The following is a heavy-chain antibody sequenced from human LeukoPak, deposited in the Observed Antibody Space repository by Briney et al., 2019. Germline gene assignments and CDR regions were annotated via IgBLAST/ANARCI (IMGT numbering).Heavy chain of an antibody. CDR1: GGSISSYY. D-gene: IGHD3-10*01. J-gene: IGHJ4*02. CDR3: ASSRFGELHY. CDR2: LHTSGST. Sequence: SETLSLTCTVSGGSISSYYWSWIRQPAGEGLEWIGRLHTSGSTHYNPSLKSRVTMSVDTSKNQFSLKLSSVTAADTAVYYCASSRFGELHYWGQGTLVTVSS. V-gene: IGHV4-4*07.